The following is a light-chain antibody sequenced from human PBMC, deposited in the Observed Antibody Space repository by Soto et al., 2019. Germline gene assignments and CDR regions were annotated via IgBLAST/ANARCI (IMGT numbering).Light chain of an antibody. CDR3: QHYNNWPPWT. Sequence: IALTQAPGTLSLSPGERATLSCGASQSVASEYLAWYQQKPGQAPRLLIYGASIRATGIPARFSGSGSGTEFTLTISTLQSEDFAIYYCQHYNNWPPWTLGQGTKVDI. V-gene: IGKV3-15*01. J-gene: IGKJ1*01. CDR2: GAS. CDR1: QSVASEY.